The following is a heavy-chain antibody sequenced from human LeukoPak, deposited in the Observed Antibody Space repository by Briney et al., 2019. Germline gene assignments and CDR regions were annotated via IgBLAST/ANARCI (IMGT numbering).Heavy chain of an antibody. CDR1: GFTCSDYY. V-gene: IGHV3-11*01. Sequence: GRSLRLSCAASGFTCSDYYMSWIRQAPGKGLKWVSYISSRGSTIYYAYSVKGRFTISMDNAKNSLYLQMNSLRAEDTAVYYCARAKAFRGCSSNSCYLYYYGMDVWGQGNTVTVSS. CDR2: ISSRGSTI. D-gene: IGHD2-2*01. CDR3: ARAKAFRGCSSNSCYLYYYGMDV. J-gene: IGHJ6*02.